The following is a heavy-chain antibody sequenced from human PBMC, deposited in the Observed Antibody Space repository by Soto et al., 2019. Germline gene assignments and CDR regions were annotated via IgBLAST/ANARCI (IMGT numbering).Heavy chain of an antibody. D-gene: IGHD2-15*01. V-gene: IGHV1-69*02. CDR1: GGTFSSYT. CDR3: AAGYCSGGSCYATYFQH. J-gene: IGHJ1*01. Sequence: QVQLVQSGAEVQKPGSSVKVSCKASGGTFSSYTISWVRQAPGQGLEWMGRIIPILGIANYAQKFQGRVTITADKSTSTAYMELSSMRSEDTAVYYCAAGYCSGGSCYATYFQHWGQGTLVTVSS. CDR2: IIPILGIA.